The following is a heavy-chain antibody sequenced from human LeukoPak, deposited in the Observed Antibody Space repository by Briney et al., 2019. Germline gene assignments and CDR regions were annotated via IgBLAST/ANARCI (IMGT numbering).Heavy chain of an antibody. CDR2: INSDGSST. Sequence: GGSLRLSCAASGFTFSSYWMHWVRQAPGKGLVWVSRINSDGSSTSYADSVKGRFTISRDNAKNTLYLQMNSLRAEDTAVYYWQRDFSADYVDYWGQETLATVPP. J-gene: IGHJ4*02. CDR1: GFTFSSYW. V-gene: IGHV3-74*01. CDR3: QRDFSADYVDY.